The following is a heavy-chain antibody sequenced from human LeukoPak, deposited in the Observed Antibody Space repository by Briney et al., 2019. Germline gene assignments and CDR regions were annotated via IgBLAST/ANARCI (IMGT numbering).Heavy chain of an antibody. J-gene: IGHJ4*02. CDR3: ARQDGDYPLYYFDY. D-gene: IGHD4-17*01. V-gene: IGHV4-59*01. CDR1: GGSISSYY. CDR2: IYYSGST. Sequence: RSSETLSLTCTVSGGSISSYYWSWIRQPPGKGLEWIWYIYYSGSTNYNPSLKNRVTISVDTSKNQFSLKLSSVTAADTAVYYCARQDGDYPLYYFDYWGQGTLVTVSS.